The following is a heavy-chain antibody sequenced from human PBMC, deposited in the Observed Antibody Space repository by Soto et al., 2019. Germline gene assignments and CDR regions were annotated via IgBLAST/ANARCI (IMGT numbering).Heavy chain of an antibody. Sequence: QLQLQESGPGLVKPSETLSLTCSVSDDSINSDKYYWGWIRQPPGKGLEWIGSIYYRGNAYYNPSLQNRVTIALDKSNSQFSLKLNSVTAADSAVYFCAILETLATISYYFYFWGPGALVTVSS. D-gene: IGHD3-3*01. CDR1: DDSINSDKYY. CDR3: AILETLATISYYFYF. CDR2: IYYRGNA. J-gene: IGHJ4*02. V-gene: IGHV4-39*01.